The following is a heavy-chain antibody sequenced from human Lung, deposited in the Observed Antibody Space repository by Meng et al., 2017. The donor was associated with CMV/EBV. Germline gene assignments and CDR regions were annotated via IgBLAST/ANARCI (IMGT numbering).Heavy chain of an antibody. CDR2: IYYSGNT. CDR1: GGSISSGDYY. V-gene: IGHV4-31*03. J-gene: IGHJ5*02. Sequence: SETLSLTCTVSGGSISSGDYYWSWIRQHPGKGLEWIGYIYYSGNTYYSPSLKSRVTVSVDTSKNQFSLKLSSVTAADTAVYYCARDSGGYCRNTNCPRWFDPWGQGTLVTVSS. D-gene: IGHD2-2*01. CDR3: ARDSGGYCRNTNCPRWFDP.